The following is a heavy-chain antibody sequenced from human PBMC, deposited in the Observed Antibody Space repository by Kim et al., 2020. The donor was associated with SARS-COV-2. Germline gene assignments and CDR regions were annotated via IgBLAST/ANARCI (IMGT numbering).Heavy chain of an antibody. Sequence: SETLSLTCSVSGASVSNGSSYWSWIRQPPGKGLEWIGYFHSSGSTFYNPSLKSRVTISLDTSNNQFSLGLNSVTAADTAVYYCAGPNRWSDPWGQGTLVT. CDR1: GASVSNGSSY. CDR3: AGPNRWSDP. V-gene: IGHV4-61*01. CDR2: FHSSGST. D-gene: IGHD2-8*01. J-gene: IGHJ5*02.